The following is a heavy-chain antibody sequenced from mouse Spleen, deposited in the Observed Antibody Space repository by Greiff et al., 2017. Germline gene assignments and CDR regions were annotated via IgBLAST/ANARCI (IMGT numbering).Heavy chain of an antibody. Sequence: VQLKQSGPELVKPGASVKIPCKASGYTFTDYNMDWVKQSHGKSLEWIGDINPNNGGTIYNQKFKGKATLTVDKSSSTAYMELRSLTSEDTAVYYCARSDGYDAAWFAYWGQGTLVTVSA. D-gene: IGHD2-2*01. V-gene: IGHV1-18*01. CDR1: GYTFTDYN. CDR2: INPNNGGT. CDR3: ARSDGYDAAWFAY. J-gene: IGHJ3*01.